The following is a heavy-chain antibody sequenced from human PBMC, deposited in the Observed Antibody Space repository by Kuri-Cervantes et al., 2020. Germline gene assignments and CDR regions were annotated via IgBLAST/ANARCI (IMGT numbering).Heavy chain of an antibody. CDR3: ARNPFSDGYYYGMDV. CDR1: GGSISSSNW. D-gene: IGHD2-21*02. V-gene: IGHV4-4*02. Sequence: SETLSPTCAVYGGSISSSNWWSWVRPPPGKGLEWIGEIHNSGSTNYNPSLKSRGTISVDKSKNQFSLKLSSVTAADTAVYYRARNPFSDGYYYGMDVWGQGTTVTVSS. J-gene: IGHJ6*02. CDR2: IHNSGST.